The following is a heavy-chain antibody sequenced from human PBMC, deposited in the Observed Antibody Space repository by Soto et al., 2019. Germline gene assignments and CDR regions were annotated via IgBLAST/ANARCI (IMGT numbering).Heavy chain of an antibody. D-gene: IGHD5-18*01. Sequence: SVKVSWKASGYTFTSYYMHWVRQANGQGLEWMGIINPSGGSTSYAQMFQGRVTMTRDTSTSTVYMELSSLRSEDTAVYYCVLSLVDTAMVVTAFAYWGQGTLVTVTS. V-gene: IGHV1-46*01. CDR1: GYTFTSYY. CDR2: INPSGGST. J-gene: IGHJ4*02. CDR3: VLSLVDTAMVVTAFAY.